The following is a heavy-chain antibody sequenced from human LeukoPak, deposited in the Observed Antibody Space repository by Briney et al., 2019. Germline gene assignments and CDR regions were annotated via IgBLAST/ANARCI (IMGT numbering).Heavy chain of an antibody. J-gene: IGHJ4*02. D-gene: IGHD3-22*01. CDR2: ISSSSSYI. CDR1: GFTFRSYS. Sequence: GGSLRLSCAASGFTFRSYSMNWVRQAPGKGLEWVSSISSSSSYIYYADSVKGRFTISRDNAKNSLYLQMNSLRAEDTAVYYCARGHYDSSGYYYPSTFDYWGQGNLVTVSS. CDR3: ARGHYDSSGYYYPSTFDY. V-gene: IGHV3-21*01.